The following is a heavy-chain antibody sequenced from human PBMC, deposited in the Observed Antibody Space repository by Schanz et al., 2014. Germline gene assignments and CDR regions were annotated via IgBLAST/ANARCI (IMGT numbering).Heavy chain of an antibody. CDR3: VAAQSDSGEFELDY. Sequence: QVQLVESGGGVVQPGKSLRLSCAASGFTFRSYAVHWVRQTPGKGLEWLAVISSDGSKKYYADSVKGRFIISRDNSKNTLFLQMDSLRGDDAALYYCVAAQSDSGEFELDYWGQGTLVSVSS. J-gene: IGHJ4*02. CDR1: GFTFRSYA. V-gene: IGHV3-30*14. D-gene: IGHD4-17*01. CDR2: ISSDGSKK.